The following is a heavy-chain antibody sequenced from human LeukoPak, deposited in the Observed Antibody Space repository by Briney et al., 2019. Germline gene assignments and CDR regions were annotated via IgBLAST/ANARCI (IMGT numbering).Heavy chain of an antibody. CDR2: ISAYNGNT. CDR3: ARDRSSSDY. J-gene: IGHJ4*02. CDR1: GYTFTSYD. D-gene: IGHD6-6*01. V-gene: IGHV1-18*01. Sequence: GASVKVSCKASGYTFTSYDINWVRQAPGQGLEWMGWISAYNGNTNYAQKFQGRVAMTTDTSTSTAYMELRSLRSDDTAMYYCARDRSSSDYWGQGTLVTVSS.